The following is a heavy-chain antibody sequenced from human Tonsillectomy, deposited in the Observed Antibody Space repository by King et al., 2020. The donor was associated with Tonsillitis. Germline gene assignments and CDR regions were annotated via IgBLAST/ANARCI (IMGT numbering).Heavy chain of an antibody. CDR2: IRSKANSYAT. D-gene: IGHD1-26*01. J-gene: IGHJ4*02. CDR3: TRLGDHYYGIDY. V-gene: IGHV3-73*01. CDR1: GFTFSGSA. Sequence: VQLVESGGGLVQPGGSLKLSCAASGFTFSGSAMHWVRQASGKGLEWVGRIRSKANSYATAYAASVKGRFTISRDDSKNTAYLQMNSLKTEDTAVYYCTRLGDHYYGIDYWGQGTLVTVPS.